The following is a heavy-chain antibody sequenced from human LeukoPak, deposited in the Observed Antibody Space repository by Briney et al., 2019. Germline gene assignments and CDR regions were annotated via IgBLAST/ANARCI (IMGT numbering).Heavy chain of an antibody. CDR1: GYTFTGYY. CDR3: ARAKLDDCGGVCDQYFQH. V-gene: IGHV1-2*02. CDR2: INPNSGGT. Sequence: ASVKVSCKASGYTFTGYYMHWVRQAPGQGLEWMGWINPNSGGTNFAQKFQGRVTLTRDTSINTAYMELSSLRSDDTAVYYCARAKLDDCGGVCDQYFQHWGQGTLVTISS. D-gene: IGHD2-21*02. J-gene: IGHJ1*01.